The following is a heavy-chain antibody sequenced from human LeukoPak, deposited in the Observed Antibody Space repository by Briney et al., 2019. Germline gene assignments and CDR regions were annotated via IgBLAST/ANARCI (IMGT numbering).Heavy chain of an antibody. Sequence: SETLSLTCTVSGVSLSSYYWSWIRQPPGKGLEWIGYIYYSGSTNYNPSLKSRVTISVDTSKNQFSLKLSSVTAADTAVYYCATYYYDSSGMRAYWGQGTLVTVSS. CDR3: ATYYYDSSGMRAY. CDR2: IYYSGST. CDR1: GVSLSSYY. D-gene: IGHD3-22*01. V-gene: IGHV4-59*01. J-gene: IGHJ4*02.